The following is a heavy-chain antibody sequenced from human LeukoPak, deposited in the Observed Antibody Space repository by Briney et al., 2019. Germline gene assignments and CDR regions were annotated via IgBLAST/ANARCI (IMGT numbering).Heavy chain of an antibody. D-gene: IGHD3-3*01. CDR1: GGSISSYY. Sequence: PSETLSLTCTVSGGSISSYYWSWIRQPPGKGLEWIGYIYYSKTTNYNPSLKSRVTISVDTSKNQFSLRLSSVTAADTAVYYCARGFTIFGLWGQGTLGTVSS. V-gene: IGHV4-59*01. J-gene: IGHJ4*02. CDR3: ARGFTIFGL. CDR2: IYYSKTT.